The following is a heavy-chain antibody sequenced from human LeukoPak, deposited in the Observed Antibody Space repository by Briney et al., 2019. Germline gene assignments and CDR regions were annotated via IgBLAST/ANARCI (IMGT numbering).Heavy chain of an antibody. J-gene: IGHJ4*02. CDR3: ARDRNTDFWSGYYTNYCDY. CDR1: GFTFSSYW. D-gene: IGHD3-3*01. V-gene: IGHV3-7*01. Sequence: PGGSLRLSCAASGFTFSSYWMSWVRQAPGKGLEWVANIKQDGSEKYYVDSVKGRFTISIDNAKNSLYLQMNSLRAEDTAVYYCARDRNTDFWSGYYTNYCDYWGQGTLVTVSS. CDR2: IKQDGSEK.